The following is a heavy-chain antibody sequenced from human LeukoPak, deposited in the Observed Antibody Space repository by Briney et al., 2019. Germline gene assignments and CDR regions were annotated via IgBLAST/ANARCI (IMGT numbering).Heavy chain of an antibody. J-gene: IGHJ5*02. CDR2: ISGSGDST. V-gene: IGHV3-23*01. CDR1: GFTFSNYA. Sequence: GGSLRLSCAASGFTFSNYAMRWVRQAPGKGLEWVSGISGSGDSTYYADSVKGWFTISRDNSKNTLYLQMNSLRAEDTAVYYCARGRRNWFDPWGQGTLVTVSS. CDR3: ARGRRNWFDP.